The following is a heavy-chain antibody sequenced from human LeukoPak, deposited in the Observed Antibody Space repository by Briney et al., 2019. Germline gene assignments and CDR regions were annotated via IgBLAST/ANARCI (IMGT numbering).Heavy chain of an antibody. V-gene: IGHV3-74*01. D-gene: IGHD3-10*01. Sequence: GGSLILSCAAYGFTFDDYWMHWFRHVRGKGLMWVSHINKDGRTTNYADSVKGRFFMSRDNARKTLYLQMNSLRDEDTAVYYCAKDKIRGASDYWGQGILVTVSS. CDR3: AKDKIRGASDY. CDR2: INKDGRTT. J-gene: IGHJ4*02. CDR1: GFTFDDYW.